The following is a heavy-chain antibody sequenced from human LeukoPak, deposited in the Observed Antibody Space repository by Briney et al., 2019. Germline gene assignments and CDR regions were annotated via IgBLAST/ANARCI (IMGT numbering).Heavy chain of an antibody. CDR2: ISSSGSTI. CDR1: GFTFSSYE. J-gene: IGHJ3*02. V-gene: IGHV3-48*03. CDR3: ARDIHSVAFDI. Sequence: GGSLRLSCAASGFTFSSYEMNWVRQAPGKGLEWVSYISSSGSTIYYADSVKGRFTISGDNAKNSLYLQMNSLGVEDTAVYYCARDIHSVAFDIWGQGTMVTVSS.